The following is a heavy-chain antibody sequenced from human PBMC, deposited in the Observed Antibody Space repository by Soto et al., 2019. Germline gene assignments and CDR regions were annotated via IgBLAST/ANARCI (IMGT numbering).Heavy chain of an antibody. CDR3: ARDGAFGGVIVQYYFDY. CDR2: IWYDGSNK. V-gene: IGHV3-33*01. J-gene: IGHJ4*02. Sequence: QVQLVESGGGVVQPGRSLRLSCAASGFTCSSYGMHWVRQAPGKGLEWVAVIWYDGSNKYYADSVKGRFTISRDNSKNTLYLKMNSLRAEDTAVYYCARDGAFGGVIVQYYFDYWGQGTLVTVSS. CDR1: GFTCSSYG. D-gene: IGHD3-16*02.